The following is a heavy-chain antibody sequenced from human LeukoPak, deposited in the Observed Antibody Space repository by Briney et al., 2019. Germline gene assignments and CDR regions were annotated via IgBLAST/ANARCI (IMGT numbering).Heavy chain of an antibody. D-gene: IGHD2-2*02. V-gene: IGHV5-51*01. CDR1: GYSFASYW. CDR2: IYPGDSDT. J-gene: IGHJ4*02. Sequence: GESLKISCKGSGYSFASYWIAWVRQMPGKGLEWMGIIYPGDSDTRYSPSFQGQVTISADKSISTAYLQWSSLKASDTAMYYCAREGVMLPAVIVNWGQGTLVTVSS. CDR3: AREGVMLPAVIVN.